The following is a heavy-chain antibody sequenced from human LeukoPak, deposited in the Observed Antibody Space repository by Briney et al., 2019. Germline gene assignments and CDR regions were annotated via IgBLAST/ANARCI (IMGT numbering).Heavy chain of an antibody. J-gene: IGHJ6*03. CDR1: GDSIRSGDYF. CDR3: ARDGYDFWSGPTYYYYYMDV. V-gene: IGHV4-31*03. D-gene: IGHD3-3*01. Sequence: SETLSLTCTASGDSIRSGDYFWSSVRQVPGKGLGWIVYIFYTGNTYYNPPLKSRLTISVDTSKNQFSLNLTSVTAADTAVYYCARDGYDFWSGPTYYYYYMDVWGKGTTVTVSS. CDR2: IFYTGNT.